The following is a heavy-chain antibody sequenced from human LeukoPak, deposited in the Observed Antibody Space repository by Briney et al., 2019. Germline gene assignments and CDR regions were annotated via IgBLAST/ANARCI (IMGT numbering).Heavy chain of an antibody. D-gene: IGHD5-12*01. CDR2: IYYSGST. CDR1: GGSFSGYY. V-gene: IGHV4-39*01. Sequence: SETLSLTCAVYGGSFSGYYWGWIRQPPGKGLEWIGSIYYSGSTYYNPSLKSRVTISVDTSKNQFSLKLSSVTAADTAVYYCARSYSGYDYYYYYYMDVWGKGTTVTISS. CDR3: ARSYSGYDYYYYYYMDV. J-gene: IGHJ6*03.